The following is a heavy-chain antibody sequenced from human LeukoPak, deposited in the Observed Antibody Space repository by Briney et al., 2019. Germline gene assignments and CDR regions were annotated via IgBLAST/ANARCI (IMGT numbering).Heavy chain of an antibody. V-gene: IGHV4-34*01. J-gene: IGHJ6*03. CDR2: INHSGST. D-gene: IGHD6-13*01. Sequence: SETLSLTCAVYGGSFSGYYWSWIRQPPGKGLEWIGEINHSGSTNYNPSLKSRVTISVDTSKNQFSLKLSSVTAADTAVYYCARATSSSWYRGNYYYMDVWGKGTTVTVSS. CDR3: ARATSSSWYRGNYYYMDV. CDR1: GGSFSGYY.